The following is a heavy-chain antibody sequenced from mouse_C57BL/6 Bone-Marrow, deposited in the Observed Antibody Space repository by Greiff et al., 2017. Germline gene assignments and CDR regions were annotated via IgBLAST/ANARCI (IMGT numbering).Heavy chain of an antibody. Sequence: QVQLQQSGAELARPGASVKLSCKASGYTFTSYGISWVKQRTGQGLEWIGEIYPRSGNTYYNEKFKGKATLTADKSSSTAYMELRSLTSEDSAVYFCARKIYSNYWFAYWGQGALVTGS. CDR1: GYTFTSYG. CDR3: ARKIYSNYWFAY. J-gene: IGHJ3*01. V-gene: IGHV1-81*01. CDR2: IYPRSGNT. D-gene: IGHD2-5*01.